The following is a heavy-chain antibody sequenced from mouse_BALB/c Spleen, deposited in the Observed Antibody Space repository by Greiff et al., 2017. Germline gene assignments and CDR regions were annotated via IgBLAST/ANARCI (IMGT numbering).Heavy chain of an antibody. CDR1: GFSLTSYG. J-gene: IGHJ1*01. CDR2: IWAGGST. V-gene: IGHV2-9*02. D-gene: IGHD2-4*01. Sequence: QVHVKQSGPGLVAPSQSLSITCTVSGFSLTSYGVHWVRQPPGKGLEWLGVIWAGGSTNYNSALMSRLSISKDNSKSQVFLKMNSLQTDDTAMYYCARDNYDGYFDVWGAGTTVTVSS. CDR3: ARDNYDGYFDV.